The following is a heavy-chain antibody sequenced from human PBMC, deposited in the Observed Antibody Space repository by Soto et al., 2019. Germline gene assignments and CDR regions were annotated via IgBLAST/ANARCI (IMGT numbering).Heavy chain of an antibody. D-gene: IGHD2-8*02. CDR1: RWFLSRYY. CDR2: INHSGST. CDR3: ARDKITGLFDY. V-gene: IGHV4-34*01. Sequence: PTDAPSLTCALYRWFLSRYYWGWIRQPPGKGLEWIGEINHSGSTNYNPSLKSRVTISVDTSKNQFSLKLSSVTAADTAVYYCARDKITGLFDYWGKGTLVTVS. J-gene: IGHJ4*02.